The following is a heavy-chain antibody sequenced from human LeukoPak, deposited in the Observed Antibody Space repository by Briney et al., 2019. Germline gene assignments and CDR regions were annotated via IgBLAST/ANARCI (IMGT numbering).Heavy chain of an antibody. Sequence: GGSLRLSCAASGFTFSSYAMSWVRQAPGKGLKWVSAISGSGGSTYYADSVKGRFTISRDNSKNTLYLQMNSLRAEDTAVYYCAKSETNVYGDYGAFDIWGQGTMVTVSS. V-gene: IGHV3-23*01. J-gene: IGHJ3*02. CDR3: AKSETNVYGDYGAFDI. D-gene: IGHD4-17*01. CDR2: ISGSGGST. CDR1: GFTFSSYA.